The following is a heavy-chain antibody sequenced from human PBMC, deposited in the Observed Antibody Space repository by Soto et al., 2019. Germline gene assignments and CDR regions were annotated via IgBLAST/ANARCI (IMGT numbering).Heavy chain of an antibody. CDR3: ARTLAVAGTYYYGMDV. J-gene: IGHJ6*02. V-gene: IGHV5-51*01. CDR2: IYPGDSDT. D-gene: IGHD6-19*01. Sequence: GESLKISCKGSGYSFTSYWIGWVRQMPGKGLEWMGIIYPGDSDTRYSPSFQGQVTISADKSISTAYLQWSSLKASDTAMYYCARTLAVAGTYYYGMDVWGQGTTVTVSS. CDR1: GYSFTSYW.